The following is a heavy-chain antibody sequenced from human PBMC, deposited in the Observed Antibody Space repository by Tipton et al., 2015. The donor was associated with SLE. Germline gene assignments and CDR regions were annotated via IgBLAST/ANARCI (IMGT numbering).Heavy chain of an antibody. CDR3: ARLTIFGVVIIGNYYYYMDV. CDR1: GGSISSGSYY. V-gene: IGHV4-61*02. Sequence: TLSLTCTVSGGSISSGSYYWSWTRQPAGKGLEWIGRIYTSGGTNYNPSLKSRVTISVDTPKNQFSLKLSSVTAADTAVYYCARLTIFGVVIIGNYYYYMDVWGKGTTVTVSS. D-gene: IGHD3-3*01. J-gene: IGHJ6*03. CDR2: IYTSGGT.